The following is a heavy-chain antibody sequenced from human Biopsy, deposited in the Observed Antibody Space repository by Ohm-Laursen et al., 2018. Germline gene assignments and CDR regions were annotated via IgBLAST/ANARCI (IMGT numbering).Heavy chain of an antibody. D-gene: IGHD1-1*01. J-gene: IGHJ4*02. CDR2: INSMFGTT. CDR3: AKRGVERGRPLAY. Sequence: SSVKVSCQASGGTFSSFGISWVRQAPGHGLEWMGEINSMFGTTNYAQTFQGRVTITADESTSTAYMEVSSLRSEDTAVYYCAKRGVERGRPLAYWGQGTLVTVSS. CDR1: GGTFSSFG. V-gene: IGHV1-69*01.